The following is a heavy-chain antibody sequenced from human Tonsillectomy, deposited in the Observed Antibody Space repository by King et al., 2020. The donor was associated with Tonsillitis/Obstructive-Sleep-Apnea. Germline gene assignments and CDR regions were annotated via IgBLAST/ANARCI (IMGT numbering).Heavy chain of an antibody. J-gene: IGHJ3*02. CDR2: IKHDGSEK. CDR1: GFTFSTYW. Sequence: VQLVESGGGLVQPGGSLRLSCAASGFTFSTYWMSWVRQAPGKGLEWVANIKHDGSEKYYVDSVKGRFTISRDNAKNSLDLQMNSLRVEDKAVYYWAREPPIPTNYYGPETNDGFDIWGQGTMVTVSS. CDR3: AREPPIPTNYYGPETNDGFDI. D-gene: IGHD3-10*01. V-gene: IGHV3-7*01.